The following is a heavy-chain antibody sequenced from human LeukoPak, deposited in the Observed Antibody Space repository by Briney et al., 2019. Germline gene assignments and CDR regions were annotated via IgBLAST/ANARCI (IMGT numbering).Heavy chain of an antibody. V-gene: IGHV1-69*05. CDR2: IIPIFGTA. J-gene: IGHJ4*02. Sequence: ASVKVSCKASGGTFSSYAISWVRQAPGQGLEWMGGIIPIFGTANYAQRLQGRVTMTTDTSTSTAYMELRSLRSDDTAVYYCARDRRIAVAAQDLSYWGQGTLVTVSS. CDR3: ARDRRIAVAAQDLSY. D-gene: IGHD6-19*01. CDR1: GGTFSSYA.